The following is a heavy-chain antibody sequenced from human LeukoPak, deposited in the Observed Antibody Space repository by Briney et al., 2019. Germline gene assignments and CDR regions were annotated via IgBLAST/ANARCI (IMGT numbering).Heavy chain of an antibody. CDR3: ARHVAYSSAYFYFDY. Sequence: PSETLSLTCAVSGGSISSGGYSWSWIRQPPGKGLEWIGYIYHSGSTYYNPSLKSRVTISVDTSTSQFSLKLSSVTAADTAVYYCARHVAYSSAYFYFDYWAQGTLVTVSS. V-gene: IGHV4-30-2*01. CDR1: GGSISSGGYS. D-gene: IGHD6-19*01. CDR2: IYHSGST. J-gene: IGHJ4*02.